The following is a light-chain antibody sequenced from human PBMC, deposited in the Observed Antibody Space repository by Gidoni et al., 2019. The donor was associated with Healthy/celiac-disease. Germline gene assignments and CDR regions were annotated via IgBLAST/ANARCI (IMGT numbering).Light chain of an antibody. Sequence: GHSSYAIAWHQQQQEKGPRYLMKLNSDGSHSKGDGIPDRFSGSSSGAERYLTIHSLQSEDEADYYCQTWGTGIRVFGGGTKLTVL. CDR2: LNSDGSH. CDR1: GHSSYA. J-gene: IGLJ2*01. CDR3: QTWGTGIRV. V-gene: IGLV4-69*01.